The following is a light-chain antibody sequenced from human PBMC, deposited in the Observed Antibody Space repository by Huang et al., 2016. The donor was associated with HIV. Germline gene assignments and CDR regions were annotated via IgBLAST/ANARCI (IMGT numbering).Light chain of an antibody. CDR2: DAS. CDR1: HSVDRD. V-gene: IGKV3-15*01. J-gene: IGKJ4*01. Sequence: EIEMTQSPATLSVSPGERATLSCRASHSVDRDLACYQQKPGQAPRLLIYDASTRATGSSAKFNSTWSVTEFSLSITNLQSEDFAVYYCQQYNDWPPLTFGGGTKVEI. CDR3: QQYNDWPPLT.